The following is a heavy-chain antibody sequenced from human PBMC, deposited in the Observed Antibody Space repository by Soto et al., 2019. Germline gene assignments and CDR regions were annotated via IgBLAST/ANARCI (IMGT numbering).Heavy chain of an antibody. Sequence: SETLSLTCTVSGGSISSYYWSWIRQPPGKGLEWIGYIYYSGSTNYNPSLKSRVTISVDTSKNQFSLKLSSVTAADTAVYYCGRLHPYYYYFYMDFWGKGTTVTVSS. CDR2: IYYSGST. CDR3: GRLHPYYYYFYMDF. J-gene: IGHJ6*03. V-gene: IGHV4-59*08. CDR1: GGSISSYY.